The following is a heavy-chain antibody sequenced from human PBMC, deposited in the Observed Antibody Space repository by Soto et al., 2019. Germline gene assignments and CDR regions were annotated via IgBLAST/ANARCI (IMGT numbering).Heavy chain of an antibody. D-gene: IGHD2-2*01. CDR1: GFTFSNYA. Sequence: EVQLLESGGGLVQPGGSLRLSCAASGFTFSNYAMSWVRQAPGKGLEWVSAISGSGASTYYADSVKGRFTISRDNSKNTLYLQMNSLRAEDTAVYYCATEYCASTICNFDHWGQGTLVTVSS. CDR2: ISGSGAST. J-gene: IGHJ4*02. CDR3: ATEYCASTICNFDH. V-gene: IGHV3-23*01.